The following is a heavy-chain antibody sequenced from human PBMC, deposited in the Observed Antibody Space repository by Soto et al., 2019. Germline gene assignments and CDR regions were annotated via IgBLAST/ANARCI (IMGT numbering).Heavy chain of an antibody. CDR1: GYSFACFY. V-gene: IGHV1-2*04. J-gene: IGHJ3*02. CDR2: INSNSGAT. CDR3: AIIMTHSDSFDI. Sequence: ASVKVSCKASGYSFACFYIHWMRQAPGQGLEWVGSINSNSGATTYAQKFQDSVAMTRDTSVSTAYMDLNRLTSDDTAIYYCAIIMTHSDSFDIWGQGTMVTVSS. D-gene: IGHD3-16*01.